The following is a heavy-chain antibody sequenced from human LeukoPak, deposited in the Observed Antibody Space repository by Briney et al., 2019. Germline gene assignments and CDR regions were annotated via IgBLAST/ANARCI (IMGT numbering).Heavy chain of an antibody. CDR3: ARSRPAVAAPFDY. V-gene: IGHV1-2*02. D-gene: IGHD6-25*01. CDR2: INPNSGGT. CDR1: GYTFTSYG. Sequence: ALVKVSCKASGYTFTSYGISWVRQAPGQGLEWMGWINPNSGGTNYAQKFQGRVTMTRDTSISTAYMELSRLRSDDTAVYYCARSRPAVAAPFDYWGQGTLVTVSS. J-gene: IGHJ4*02.